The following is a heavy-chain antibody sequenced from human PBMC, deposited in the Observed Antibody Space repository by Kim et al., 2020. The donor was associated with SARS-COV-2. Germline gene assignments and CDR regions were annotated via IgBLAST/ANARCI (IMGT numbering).Heavy chain of an antibody. V-gene: IGHV4-39*01. D-gene: IGHD4-17*01. CDR2: IYYSGST. CDR3: ARYGNGDKYYFDY. Sequence: SETLSLTCTVSGGSISSSRYYWGWIRQPPGKGLEWIGSIYYSGSTYYNPSLKSRVTISVDTSKNQFSLKLSSVTAADTAVYYCARYGNGDKYYFDYWGQG. CDR1: GGSISSSRYY. J-gene: IGHJ4*02.